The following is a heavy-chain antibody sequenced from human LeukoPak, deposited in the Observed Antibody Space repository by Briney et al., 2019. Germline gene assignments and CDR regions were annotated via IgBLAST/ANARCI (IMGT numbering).Heavy chain of an antibody. V-gene: IGHV3-30*02. J-gene: IGHJ5*02. CDR1: GFTFSTYG. CDR3: AKGYYASGSYGWFDI. D-gene: IGHD3-10*01. Sequence: GGSLRLSCAASGFTFSTYGKHWVRQAPGKGLEWVAFIRYDGSDKYYADSVKGRFTISRDNSKNTLYLQMNSLRPEDTAVYYCAKGYYASGSYGWFDIWGQGTLVTVSS. CDR2: IRYDGSDK.